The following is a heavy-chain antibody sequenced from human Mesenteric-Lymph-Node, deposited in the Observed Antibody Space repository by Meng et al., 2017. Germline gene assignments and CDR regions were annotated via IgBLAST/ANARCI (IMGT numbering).Heavy chain of an antibody. CDR1: GYTFTNYA. V-gene: IGHV1-3*01. CDR2: INSGNGKT. D-gene: IGHD1-26*01. J-gene: IGHJ4*02. Sequence: QVQLVQSGAEVKKPGASVKVSCNASGYTFTNYAIQWVRQAPGQRLEWMGWINSGNGKTKYSEKFQGRVTITRDTSATTAYMELSSLRSEDMAVYYCARGLWEQSRYYFDSWGQGTLVTVSS. CDR3: ARGLWEQSRYYFDS.